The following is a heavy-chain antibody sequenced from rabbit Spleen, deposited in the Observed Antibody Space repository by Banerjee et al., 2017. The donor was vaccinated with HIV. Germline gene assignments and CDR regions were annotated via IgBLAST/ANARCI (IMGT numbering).Heavy chain of an antibody. Sequence: QEQLVEYGGDLVQPEGSLTLTCKASGLDFSNSYWICWVRQAPGKGLEWIGIIYAARGTTDYASWVNGRFTISRSTSLNTVTLQMTSLTAADTATYFCVRDQAGYAGYGPYYFYLWGPGTLVTVS. CDR3: VRDQAGYAGYGPYYFYL. V-gene: IGHV1S47*01. CDR2: IYAARGTT. J-gene: IGHJ4*01. CDR1: GLDFSNSYW. D-gene: IGHD7-1*01.